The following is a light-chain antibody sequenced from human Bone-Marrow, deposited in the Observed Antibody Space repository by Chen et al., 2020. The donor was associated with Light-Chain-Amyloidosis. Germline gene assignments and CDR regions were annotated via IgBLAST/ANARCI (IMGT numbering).Light chain of an antibody. CDR2: GAS. J-gene: IGKJ1*01. Sequence: DIQLTQFPPFLSASVGDRVTITCRASQDISTSLAWYQQKAGTAPKVLIHGASTLQGGVQSRFSGSGSGTEFTLTISGLQPEDCGTYYCQQLREYPVTVGRGTKVEF. CDR3: QQLREYPVT. V-gene: IGKV1-9*01. CDR1: QDISTS.